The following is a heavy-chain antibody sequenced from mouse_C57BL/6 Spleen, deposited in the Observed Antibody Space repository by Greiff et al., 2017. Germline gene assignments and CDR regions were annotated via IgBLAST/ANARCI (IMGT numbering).Heavy chain of an antibody. J-gene: IGHJ4*01. CDR1: GYTFTSYW. CDR3: ARGGYYGSSYGYAMDY. Sequence: QVQLQQPGAELVKPGASVKMSCKASGYTFTSYWITWVKQRPGQGLEWIGDIYPGSGSTNYNEKFKSKATLTVDTSSSTAYMQLSSLTSEDSAVYDCARGGYYGSSYGYAMDYWGQGTSVTVSS. V-gene: IGHV1-55*01. CDR2: IYPGSGST. D-gene: IGHD1-1*01.